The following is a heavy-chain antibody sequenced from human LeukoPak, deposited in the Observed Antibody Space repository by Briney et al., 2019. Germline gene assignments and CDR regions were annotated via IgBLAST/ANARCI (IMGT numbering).Heavy chain of an antibody. V-gene: IGHV4-34*01. J-gene: IGHJ4*02. CDR1: GGSFSGYY. CDR3: ARGNLPSSSWYE. CDR2: INHSGST. Sequence: SETLSLTCAVYGGSFSGYYWSWIRQPPGKGLEWIGEINHSGSTNYNPSLKSRVTISVDTSKDQFSLKLSSVTAADTAVYYCARGNLPSSSWYEWGQGTLVTVSS. D-gene: IGHD6-13*01.